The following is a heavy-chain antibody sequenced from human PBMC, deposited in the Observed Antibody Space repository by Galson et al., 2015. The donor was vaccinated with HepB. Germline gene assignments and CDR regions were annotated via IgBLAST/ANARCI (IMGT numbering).Heavy chain of an antibody. V-gene: IGHV3-33*01. Sequence: SLRLSCAASGFTFSSYGMHWVRQAPGKGLEWVAVIWYDGSNKYYADSVKGRFTISRDNSKNTLYLQMNSLRAEDTAVYYCARGGGDYYDSSGYYYYWGQGTLVTVSS. CDR2: IWYDGSNK. J-gene: IGHJ4*02. CDR3: ARGGGDYYDSSGYYYY. CDR1: GFTFSSYG. D-gene: IGHD3-22*01.